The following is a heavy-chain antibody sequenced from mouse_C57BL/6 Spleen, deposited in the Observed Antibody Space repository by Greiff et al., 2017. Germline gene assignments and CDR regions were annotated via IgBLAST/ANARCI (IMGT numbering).Heavy chain of an antibody. Sequence: QVQLQQSGAELVKPGASVKLSCTASGYTFTSYWMHWVKQRPGQGLEWIGMIHPNSGSTNYNETFKSKATLTVDKSSSTAYMQLSSLTSEDSAVYYCARGDYYGSSYDHFDYWGQGTTLTVSS. V-gene: IGHV1-64*01. CDR3: ARGDYYGSSYDHFDY. D-gene: IGHD1-1*01. CDR1: GYTFTSYW. J-gene: IGHJ2*01. CDR2: IHPNSGST.